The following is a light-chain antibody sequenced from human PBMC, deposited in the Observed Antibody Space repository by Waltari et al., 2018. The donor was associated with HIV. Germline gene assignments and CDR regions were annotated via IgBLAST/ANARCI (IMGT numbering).Light chain of an antibody. J-gene: IGKJ1*01. CDR1: QSISTW. CDR2: KAS. V-gene: IGKV1-5*03. CDR3: LQYSDHSWT. Sequence: DIQMTQSPSTLSASVGDRVTISCRASQSISTWLSWYQQKPGKAPKLLIHKASSLEPGVSSRFSGSGSGTEVVLTISSLRTEDFATYYCLQYSDHSWTFGQGTKV.